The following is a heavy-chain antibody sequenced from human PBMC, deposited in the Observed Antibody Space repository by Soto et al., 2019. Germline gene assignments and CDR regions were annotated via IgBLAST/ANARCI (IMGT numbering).Heavy chain of an antibody. Sequence: QVQLQESGPGLVKPSETLSLTCTVSGGSISSYYWSWIRQPPGKGLGWIGYIYYSGSTNYNTSLKSRVTISVETSKNQFSLKLSSVTAADTAVYYCARERGTVGEFDYGGQGTLVTVSS. CDR2: IYYSGST. J-gene: IGHJ4*02. CDR1: GGSISSYY. CDR3: ARERGTVGEFDY. D-gene: IGHD3-16*01. V-gene: IGHV4-59*01.